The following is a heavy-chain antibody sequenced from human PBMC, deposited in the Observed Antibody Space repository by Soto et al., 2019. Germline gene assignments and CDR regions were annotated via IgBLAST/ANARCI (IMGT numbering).Heavy chain of an antibody. J-gene: IGHJ6*02. Sequence: GGSLRLSCAASGITFSSYAMHWVRQAPGKGLEWVAVISYDGSNKYYADSVKGRFTISRDNSKNTLYLQMNSLRAEDTAVYYCARMQQWLAGISLYYYYYYGMDVWGQGTTVTVSS. CDR1: GITFSSYA. V-gene: IGHV3-30-3*01. CDR2: ISYDGSNK. D-gene: IGHD6-19*01. CDR3: ARMQQWLAGISLYYYYYYGMDV.